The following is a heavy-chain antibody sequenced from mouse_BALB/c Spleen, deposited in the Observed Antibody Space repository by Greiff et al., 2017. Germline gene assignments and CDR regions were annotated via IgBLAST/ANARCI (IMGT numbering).Heavy chain of an antibody. CDR3: ARLGGNYGYAMDY. CDR1: GFDFSRYW. CDR2: INPGSSTI. J-gene: IGHJ4*01. Sequence: EVKLLESGGGLVQPGGSLNLSCAASGFDFSRYWMSWARQAPGKGQEWIGEINPGSSTINYTPSLKDKFIISRDNAKNTLYLQMSKVRSEDTALYYCARLGGNYGYAMDYWGQGTSVTVSS. D-gene: IGHD2-1*01. V-gene: IGHV4-2*02.